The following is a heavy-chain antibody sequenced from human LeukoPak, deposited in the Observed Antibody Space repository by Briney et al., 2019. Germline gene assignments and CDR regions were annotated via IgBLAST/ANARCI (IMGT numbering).Heavy chain of an antibody. CDR1: GFTFSSYA. D-gene: IGHD3-3*01. CDR2: VSSNGAKT. CDR3: AKVFWEWILDDTLNFDY. V-gene: IGHV3-23*01. Sequence: GGSLRLSCAASGFTFSSYAITWVRQAPGKGLEWVSAVSSNGAKTYYADSVKGRFTISRDNYKNMVFLQMNSLRAEDTAVYYCAKVFWEWILDDTLNFDYWGQGTLVTVSS. J-gene: IGHJ4*02.